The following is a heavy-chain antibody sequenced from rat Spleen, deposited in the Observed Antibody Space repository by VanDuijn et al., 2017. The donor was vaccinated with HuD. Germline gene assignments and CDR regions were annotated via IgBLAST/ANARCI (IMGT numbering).Heavy chain of an antibody. D-gene: IGHD1-1*01. V-gene: IGHV5-19*01. J-gene: IGHJ4*01. CDR3: ATEEGYYSSYVMDA. CDR1: GFTFSNYG. Sequence: EVQLVESGGGLVQPGRSLKLSCAASGFTFSNYGMHWIRQAPTKGLEWVASISPSGGSTYYRDSVKGRFTISMDNAKSTLYLQKDSLRSEDTATYYCATEEGYYSSYVMDAWGQGASVTVSS. CDR2: ISPSGGST.